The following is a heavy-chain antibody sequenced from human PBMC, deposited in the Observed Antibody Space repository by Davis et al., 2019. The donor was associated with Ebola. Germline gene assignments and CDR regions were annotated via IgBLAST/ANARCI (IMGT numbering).Heavy chain of an antibody. D-gene: IGHD3-3*01. V-gene: IGHV3-30*18. CDR3: AKALGLGVVAFDI. CDR2: ISYDGSNK. CDR1: GFTFSSYG. Sequence: GGSLRLSCAASGFTFSSYGMPWVRQAPGKGLEWVAVISYDGSNKYYADSVKGRFTISRENSKNTLYLQMNSLRAEDTAVYYCAKALGLGVVAFDIWGQGTMVTVSS. J-gene: IGHJ3*02.